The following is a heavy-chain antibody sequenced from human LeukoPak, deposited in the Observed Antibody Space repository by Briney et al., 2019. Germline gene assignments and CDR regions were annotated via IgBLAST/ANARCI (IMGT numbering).Heavy chain of an antibody. J-gene: IGHJ4*02. CDR1: GYTFTSYG. Sequence: ASVKVSCKASGYTFTSYGISWVRQAPGQGLEWMGWTSAYNGNTNYAQKLQGRVTMTTDTSTSTAYMELRSLRSDDTAVYYCARDWESTYYDYVWGSDYWGQGTLVTVSS. V-gene: IGHV1-18*01. CDR2: TSAYNGNT. CDR3: ARDWESTYYDYVWGSDY. D-gene: IGHD3-16*01.